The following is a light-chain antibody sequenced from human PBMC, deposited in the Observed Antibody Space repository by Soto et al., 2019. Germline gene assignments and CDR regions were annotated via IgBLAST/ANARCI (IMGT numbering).Light chain of an antibody. CDR3: HQYDNWFPFT. CDR1: QSVRSN. V-gene: IGKV3-15*01. CDR2: GAS. Sequence: EIVMTQSPATLSVSPGERDTLSCRASQSVRSNLGWYQQKPGQAPRLLIYGASTRATGIPARFSGSGSGTEFTLTISSLQSQDSAVYYCHQYDNWFPFTFGQGTRLEIK. J-gene: IGKJ5*01.